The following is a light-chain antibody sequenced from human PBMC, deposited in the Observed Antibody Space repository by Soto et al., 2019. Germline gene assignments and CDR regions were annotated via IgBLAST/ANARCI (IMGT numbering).Light chain of an antibody. CDR2: GAS. CDR3: QQYGSSPYT. Sequence: EIVLTQSPGTLSLSPGERATLSCRASQSVSSSYLAWYQQKPGQAPRLIIYGASDRATGIPDRFSGSGSGTDFALTISRLEPEDFAMYYCQQYGSSPYTFGHGTKLEIK. J-gene: IGKJ2*01. V-gene: IGKV3-20*01. CDR1: QSVSSSY.